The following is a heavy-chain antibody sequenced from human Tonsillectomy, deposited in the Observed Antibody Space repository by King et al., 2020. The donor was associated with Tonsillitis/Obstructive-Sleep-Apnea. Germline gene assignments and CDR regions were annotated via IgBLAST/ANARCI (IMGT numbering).Heavy chain of an antibody. Sequence: VQLQQWGTGLLKPSETLSLTCAVYGGSFSGFYWSLIRQPPGKGLEWVGEINHSGSTNYNPSLTIRVSISLDTYKNPFSLTLTSVTATDTAVHYCARGITIFGVVPDYYMDFWGKGTTVTVSS. D-gene: IGHD3-3*01. J-gene: IGHJ6*03. CDR3: ARGITIFGVVPDYYMDF. CDR2: INHSGST. CDR1: GGSFSGFY. V-gene: IGHV4-34*01.